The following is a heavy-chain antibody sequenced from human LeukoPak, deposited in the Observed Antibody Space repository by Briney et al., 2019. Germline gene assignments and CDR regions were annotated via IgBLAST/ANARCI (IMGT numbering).Heavy chain of an antibody. CDR3: ARDGCSSTSCYPNYYYYGMDV. CDR1: GFTFSSYG. Sequence: GGSLRLSCGASGFTFSSYGMHWVRQAPGKGLEWVAVIWYDESNKYYADSVKGRFTISRDNSKNTLYLQMNSLRAEDTAVYYCARDGCSSTSCYPNYYYYGMDVWGKGTTVTVSS. CDR2: IWYDESNK. V-gene: IGHV3-33*01. J-gene: IGHJ6*04. D-gene: IGHD2-2*01.